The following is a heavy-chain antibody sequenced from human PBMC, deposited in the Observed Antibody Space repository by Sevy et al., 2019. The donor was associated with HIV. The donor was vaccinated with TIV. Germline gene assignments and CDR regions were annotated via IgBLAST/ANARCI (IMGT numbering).Heavy chain of an antibody. V-gene: IGHV4-39*01. D-gene: IGHD2-15*01. CDR3: ARRGDKNSFDS. J-gene: IGHJ5*01. CDR2: ISYTGST. CDR1: GVSISGGAYY. Sequence: SETLSLTCTVSGVSISGGAYYWGWIRQPPGKGLEWIGSISYTGSTYYNPSIKSRVTISVDTSKNQFSLKRTSVTTAGTAVYYYARRGDKNSFDSWGQGTLVTVSS.